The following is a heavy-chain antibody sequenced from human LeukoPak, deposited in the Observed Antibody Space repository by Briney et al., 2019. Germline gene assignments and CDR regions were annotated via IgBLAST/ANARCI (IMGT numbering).Heavy chain of an antibody. Sequence: GGSLRLSCAAAGLTFSSYWMNWVRQAAGKGRGWVANIKEDGSEKYHAECGEGRFQIARDNANNSLYLQMNSLRAEDTAVYYCAGYYYDSTTYRDYWGQGTLVTVSS. D-gene: IGHD3-22*01. V-gene: IGHV3-7*01. CDR1: GLTFSSYW. J-gene: IGHJ4*02. CDR2: IKEDGSEK. CDR3: AGYYYDSTTYRDY.